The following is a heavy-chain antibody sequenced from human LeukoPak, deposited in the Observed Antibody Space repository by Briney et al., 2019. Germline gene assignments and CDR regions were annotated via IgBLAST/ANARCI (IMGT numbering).Heavy chain of an antibody. CDR2: ISSSSSYI. J-gene: IGHJ6*03. V-gene: IGHV3-21*01. D-gene: IGHD6-19*01. Sequence: GGSLRLSCAASGFTFSSYSMNWVRQAPGKGLEWVSSISSSSSYIYYADSVKGRFTISRDNAKNSLYLQMNSLRAEDTAVYYCARGLGFSSGWYGGRNYYYYMDVWGKGTTVTVSS. CDR3: ARGLGFSSGWYGGRNYYYYMDV. CDR1: GFTFSSYS.